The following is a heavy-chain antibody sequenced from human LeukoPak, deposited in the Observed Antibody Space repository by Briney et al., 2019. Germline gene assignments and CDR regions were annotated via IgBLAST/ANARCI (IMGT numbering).Heavy chain of an antibody. CDR1: EFTFDYYY. D-gene: IGHD1-26*01. CDR2: INSNGAST. CDR3: ARESSGSYFHYFDY. V-gene: IGHV3-20*04. Sequence: EGSLRLSCASSEFTFDYYYMTWVRQAPGKGLEWLSFINSNGASTGYAYSLKGRFTISTCNAKNSLYLQINSLIADSMSLSFFARESSGSYFHYFDYWGQGIMVTVS. J-gene: IGHJ4*02.